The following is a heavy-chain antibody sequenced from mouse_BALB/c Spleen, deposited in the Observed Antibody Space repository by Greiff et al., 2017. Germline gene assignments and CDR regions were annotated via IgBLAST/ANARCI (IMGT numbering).Heavy chain of an antibody. V-gene: IGHV3-2*02. J-gene: IGHJ2*01. D-gene: IGHD3-3*01. CDR1: GYSITSDYA. CDR3: ARWGDGGY. CDR2: ISYSGST. Sequence: EVKLMESGPGLVKPSQSLSLTCTVTGYSITSDYAWNWIRQFPGNKLEWMGYISYSGSTSYNPSLKSRISITRDTSKNQFFLQLNSVTTEDTATYYCARWGDGGYWGQGTTLTVSS.